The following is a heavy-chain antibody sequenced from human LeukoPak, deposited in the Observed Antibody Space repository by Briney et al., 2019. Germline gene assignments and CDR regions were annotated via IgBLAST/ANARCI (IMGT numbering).Heavy chain of an antibody. J-gene: IGHJ4*02. CDR3: ARVTSGYSSSWYVDY. CDR2: IYYSGST. Sequence: PSETLSLTCTVSGGSISSYYWSWIRQPPGKGLEWIGYIYYSGSTNYNPSLRSRVTISVDMSKNQFSLKLSSVTAADTAVYYCARVTSGYSSSWYVDYWGQGTLVTVSS. V-gene: IGHV4-59*01. D-gene: IGHD6-13*01. CDR1: GGSISSYY.